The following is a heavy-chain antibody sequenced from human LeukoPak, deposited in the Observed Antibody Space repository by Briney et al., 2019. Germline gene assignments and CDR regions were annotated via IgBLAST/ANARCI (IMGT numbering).Heavy chain of an antibody. CDR3: ARDWLGSDY. J-gene: IGHJ4*02. CDR2: I. CDR1: GFTFSSYS. V-gene: IGHV3-21*01. D-gene: IGHD6-19*01. Sequence: GGSLRLSCAASGFTFSSYSMNWVRQAPGKGLEWVSSIVKGRFTISRDNARNSLYLQMNSLRAEDTAVYYCARDWLGSDYWGQGTLVTVSS.